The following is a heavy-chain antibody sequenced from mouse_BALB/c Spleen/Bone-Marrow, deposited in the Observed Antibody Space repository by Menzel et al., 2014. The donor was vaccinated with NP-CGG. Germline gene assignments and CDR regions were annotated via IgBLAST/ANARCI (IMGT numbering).Heavy chain of an antibody. V-gene: IGHV5-17*02. J-gene: IGHJ2*01. CDR3: ARLDVGGY. Sequence: EVKVVDSGGGLVQPGGSRKLSCAASGFTLXSFGMHWVRQAPEKGLEWVAYISDGSSTIYYADTVKGRFTIFRDNPKNTLFLQMTSLRSEDTAMYYCARLDVGGYWGQGTTLTVSS. CDR2: ISDGSSTI. CDR1: GFTLXSFG.